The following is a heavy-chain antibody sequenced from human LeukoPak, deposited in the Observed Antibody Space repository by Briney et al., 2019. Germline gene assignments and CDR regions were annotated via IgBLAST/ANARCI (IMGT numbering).Heavy chain of an antibody. D-gene: IGHD3-9*01. Sequence: SETLSLTCTVSGGSVSSTEFSWGWIRQPPGKGLQWVGNLYHSGSTSYHPSLNSRVTMSVDTSKNQFSLKMTSVTAADTAVYYCAGLSKGRYFDYIFDYWGQGSLVTVSS. CDR1: GGSVSSTEFS. CDR2: LYHSGST. V-gene: IGHV4-39*01. J-gene: IGHJ4*02. CDR3: AGLSKGRYFDYIFDY.